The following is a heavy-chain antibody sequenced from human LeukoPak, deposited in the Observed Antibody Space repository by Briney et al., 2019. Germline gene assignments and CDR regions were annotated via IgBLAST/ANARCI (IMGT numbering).Heavy chain of an antibody. CDR3: ARDLGDFWSGYQYYFDY. CDR1: GFTFSSYA. CDR2: TSYDGSNK. Sequence: GRSLRLSCAASGFTFSSYAMHWVRQAPGKGLEWVAVTSYDGSNKYYADSVKGRFTISRDNSKNTLYLQMNSLRAEDTAVYYCARDLGDFWSGYQYYFDYWGQGTLVTVSS. J-gene: IGHJ4*02. D-gene: IGHD3-3*01. V-gene: IGHV3-30-3*01.